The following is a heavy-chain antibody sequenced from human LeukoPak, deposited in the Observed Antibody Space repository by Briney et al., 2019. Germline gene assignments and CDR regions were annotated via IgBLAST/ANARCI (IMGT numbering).Heavy chain of an antibody. CDR2: INPNSGGI. Sequence: ASVKVSCKTSGYGFTGYYVHWVRQVPGQGLEWMGRINPNSGGIDYAQKFQGRVAMTRDTSISTAYMELSSLRSEDTAVYYCARDRIFGVVSDPSPGGYWGQGTLVTVSS. J-gene: IGHJ4*02. D-gene: IGHD3-3*02. CDR1: GYGFTGYY. CDR3: ARDRIFGVVSDPSPGGY. V-gene: IGHV1-2*06.